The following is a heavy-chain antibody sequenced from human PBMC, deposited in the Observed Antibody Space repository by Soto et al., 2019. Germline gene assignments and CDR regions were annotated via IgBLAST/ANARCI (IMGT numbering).Heavy chain of an antibody. CDR1: GGTFSSYA. D-gene: IGHD3-9*01. J-gene: IGHJ6*02. CDR3: ARDVLRYFDWLPNYYYYYGMDV. CDR2: IIRIFGTA. Sequence: QVQLVQSGAEVKKPGSSVKVSCKASGGTFSSYAISWVRQAPGQGLEWMGGIIRIFGTANYAQKFQGRVTITADESTSTVYMELSSLRSEDTAVYYCARDVLRYFDWLPNYYYYYGMDVWGQGTTVTVSS. V-gene: IGHV1-69*01.